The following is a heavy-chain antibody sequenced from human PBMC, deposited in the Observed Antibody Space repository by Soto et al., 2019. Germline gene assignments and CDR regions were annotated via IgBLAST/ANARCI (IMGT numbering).Heavy chain of an antibody. CDR1: GYTFTSYG. V-gene: IGHV1-18*01. Sequence: QVHLVQSGAEVKKPGASVKVSCKGSGYTFTSYGITWVRQAPGQGLEWMGWISAHNGNTDYAQQLQGRDTVTRDKSTSTAYTELRSLRSDDTAVYYCARGRYGDYWGQGALVTVSS. J-gene: IGHJ4*02. D-gene: IGHD1-1*01. CDR2: ISAHNGNT. CDR3: ARGRYGDY.